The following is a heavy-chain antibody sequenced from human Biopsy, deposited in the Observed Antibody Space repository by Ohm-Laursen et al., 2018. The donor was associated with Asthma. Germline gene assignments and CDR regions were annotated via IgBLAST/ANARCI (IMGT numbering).Heavy chain of an antibody. Sequence: SLRLSCAASGFTVSDYHMSWIRQAPGKGLAWVGTIRPGQRGIDYEAPVRGRFFISRDDSTNTLYLEMTSLRAEDTAVYYCVKDTDEDRGEWYTFEVWGPGTMVTVSS. D-gene: IGHD3-3*01. V-gene: IGHV3-53*01. CDR3: VKDTDEDRGEWYTFEV. CDR2: IRPGQRGI. J-gene: IGHJ3*01. CDR1: GFTVSDYH.